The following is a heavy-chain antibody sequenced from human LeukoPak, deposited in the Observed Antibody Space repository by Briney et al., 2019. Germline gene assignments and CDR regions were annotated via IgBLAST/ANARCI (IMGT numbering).Heavy chain of an antibody. Sequence: PSETLSLTCAVYGGSFSGYYWSWIRQPPGKGLEWIGEINHSGSTNYNPSLKSRVTISVDTSKNQFSLKLSSVTAADTAVYYCARIGGRYILYWGQGTLVTVSS. CDR3: ARIGGRYILY. D-gene: IGHD1-26*01. V-gene: IGHV4-34*01. CDR2: INHSGST. J-gene: IGHJ4*02. CDR1: GGSFSGYY.